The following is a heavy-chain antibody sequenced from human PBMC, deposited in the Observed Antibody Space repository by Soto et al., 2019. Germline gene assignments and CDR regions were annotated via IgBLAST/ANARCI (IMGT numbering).Heavy chain of an antibody. Sequence: EVQLVESGGGLVQPGGSLRLSCAASGFTFGDYWMHWVRQPPGKGPEWVSRMTGDGRTTQYDDSVKGRFTASRDNAKSTLYLQMNSLRAEDTAVYYCATAEVDYWGPGTLVTVSS. CDR3: ATAEVDY. CDR1: GFTFGDYW. V-gene: IGHV3-74*03. CDR2: MTGDGRTT. J-gene: IGHJ4*02.